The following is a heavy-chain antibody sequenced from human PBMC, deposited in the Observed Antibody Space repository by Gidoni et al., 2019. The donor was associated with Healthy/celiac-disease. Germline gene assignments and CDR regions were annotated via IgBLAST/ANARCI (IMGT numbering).Heavy chain of an antibody. CDR2: ISGSGGST. CDR3: AKDFGVVYYFDY. V-gene: IGHV3-23*01. J-gene: IGHJ4*02. Sequence: EVQLLESGGGLVQPGGSLRLSCAASGFTFSSYAMSWVRQAPGKGLEWVSSISGSGGSTYYADSVKGRFTISRDNSKNTLYLQMNSLRAEDTAVYYCAKDFGVVYYFDYWGQGTLVTVSS. CDR1: GFTFSSYA. D-gene: IGHD3-10*01.